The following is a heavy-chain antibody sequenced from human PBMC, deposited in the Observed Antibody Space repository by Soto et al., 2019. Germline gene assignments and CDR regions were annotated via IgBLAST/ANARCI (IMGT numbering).Heavy chain of an antibody. J-gene: IGHJ4*02. D-gene: IGHD5-18*01. V-gene: IGHV1-2*04. CDR1: GYTFTGYY. CDR2: INPKSGGT. Sequence: QVQLVQSGAEVKKPGASVKVSCKASGYTFTGYYMHWVRQAPGQGLEWMGWINPKSGGTNYAQKFQGWVTMTRDTSISTAYRELSRLRSDDTAVYYCARGHTAMVDYWGQGTLVTVSS. CDR3: ARGHTAMVDY.